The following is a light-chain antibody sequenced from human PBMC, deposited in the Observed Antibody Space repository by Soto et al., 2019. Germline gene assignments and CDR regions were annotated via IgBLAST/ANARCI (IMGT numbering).Light chain of an antibody. Sequence: EIVLTQSPGTLSLSPGERATLSCRASQSITSSYLAWYQQKPGQAPRLLMYGASSRATGIPDRFSGSGSGTDFTLTISRLEPEDFAVYYCQQYGSSPITFGQGTRLEIK. CDR1: QSITSSY. V-gene: IGKV3-20*01. CDR3: QQYGSSPIT. J-gene: IGKJ5*01. CDR2: GAS.